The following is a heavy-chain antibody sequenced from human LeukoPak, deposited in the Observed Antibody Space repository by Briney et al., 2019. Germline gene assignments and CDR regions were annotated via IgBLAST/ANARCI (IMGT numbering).Heavy chain of an antibody. D-gene: IGHD2-2*01. CDR3: ARGDESVSSTSCSV. CDR2: INHRGST. J-gene: IGHJ4*02. V-gene: IGHV4-34*01. Sequence: PSETLSLTCAVYGESLSKYYWTWIRQSPGKGLEWIGEINHRGSTNLNPSLKSRVTISLDKSKNQFSLKLTSVTAADTAMYYCARGDESVSSTSCSVWGQGTRVTVSS. CDR1: GESLSKYY.